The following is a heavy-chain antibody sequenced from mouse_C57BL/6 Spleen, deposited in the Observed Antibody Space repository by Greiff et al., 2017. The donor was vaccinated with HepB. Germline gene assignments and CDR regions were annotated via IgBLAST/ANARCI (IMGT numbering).Heavy chain of an antibody. CDR1: GYTFTSYW. CDR2: IDPSDSYT. V-gene: IGHV1-50*01. J-gene: IGHJ2*01. Sequence: QVQLQQPGAELVKPGASVKLSCKASGYTFTSYWMQWVKQRPGQGLEWIGEIDPSDSYTNYNQKFKGKATLTVDTSSITAFMQLSSLTSEDSAVYYCARFDYWGQGTTLTVSS. CDR3: ARFDY.